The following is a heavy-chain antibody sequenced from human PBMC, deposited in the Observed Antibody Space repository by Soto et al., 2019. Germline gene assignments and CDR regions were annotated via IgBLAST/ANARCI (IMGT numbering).Heavy chain of an antibody. D-gene: IGHD2-15*01. V-gene: IGHV1-69*13. Sequence: SVKVSCKASGGTFSSYAISWVRQAPGQGLEWMGGIIPIFGTANYAQKFQGRVTITADESTSTAYMELSSLRSEDTAVYYCARGPRDCSGGSCYSPGWFDPWGQGTLVTVSS. CDR2: IIPIFGTA. CDR3: ARGPRDCSGGSCYSPGWFDP. J-gene: IGHJ5*02. CDR1: GGTFSSYA.